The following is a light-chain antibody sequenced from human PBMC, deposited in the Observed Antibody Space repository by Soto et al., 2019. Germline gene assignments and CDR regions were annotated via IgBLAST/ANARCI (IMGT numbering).Light chain of an antibody. V-gene: IGKV1-27*01. Sequence: DIQMTQSPSTLSASVGDRVTITCRASQFMSVWLAWYQQKPGTAPKLLIYAVSSLQSGVPSRFSGSGSGTDFTLTIRGLQPEDVATYYCQKYNGALWAFGQGTKVEVK. CDR2: AVS. J-gene: IGKJ1*01. CDR1: QFMSVW. CDR3: QKYNGALWA.